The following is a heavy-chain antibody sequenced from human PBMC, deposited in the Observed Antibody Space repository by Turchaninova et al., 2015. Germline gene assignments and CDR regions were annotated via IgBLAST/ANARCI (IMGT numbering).Heavy chain of an antibody. CDR2: INRDGTVK. J-gene: IGHJ4*02. D-gene: IGHD2-15*01. V-gene: IGHV3-7*03. CDR1: GFTLRSYW. CDR3: ARHYMYCSDGDCTLFDC. Sequence: EGQLVESGGNLVQPGGSLSLSCAASGFTLRSYWMRSVGQGPEKGLEWVANINRDGTVKYYVDAVEGRFAGTRDNGKNALYLQMNSLRAEDTAVYYCARHYMYCSDGDCTLFDCWGQGTLVTVSS.